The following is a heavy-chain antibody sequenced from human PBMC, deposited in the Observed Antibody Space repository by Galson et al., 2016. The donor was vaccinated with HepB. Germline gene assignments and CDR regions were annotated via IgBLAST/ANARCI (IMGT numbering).Heavy chain of an antibody. J-gene: IGHJ4*02. V-gene: IGHV6-1*01. CDR1: GDSVSSNNAG. CDR3: TSVKELGRGFHS. Sequence: CAISGDSVSSNNAGWNWIRQSPSRGLEWLGRTYYRSKWVYDYAESVKIRRTIKPDTTKNQFSLQLNSVTVEDTAVYYCTSVKELGRGFHSWGQGTLVIVSS. D-gene: IGHD7-27*01. CDR2: TYYRSKWVY.